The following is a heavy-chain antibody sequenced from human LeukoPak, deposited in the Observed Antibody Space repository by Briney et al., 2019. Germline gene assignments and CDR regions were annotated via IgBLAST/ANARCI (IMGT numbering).Heavy chain of an antibody. CDR3: ATGYYDSSGRLFQH. Sequence: AAVTVSFKASGYTFTIYYMHWVRQAPGQGLEWMGINNPSGGSTSYAQKVQGRVTITEDTSTNTAYMELSSLRSEDTAVYYCATGYYDSSGRLFQHWGQGTLVTVSS. V-gene: IGHV1-46*01. J-gene: IGHJ1*01. CDR2: NNPSGGST. D-gene: IGHD3-22*01. CDR1: GYTFTIYY.